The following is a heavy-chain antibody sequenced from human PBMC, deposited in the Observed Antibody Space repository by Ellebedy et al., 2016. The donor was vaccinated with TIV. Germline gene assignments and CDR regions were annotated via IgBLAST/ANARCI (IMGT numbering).Heavy chain of an antibody. CDR1: GFTFSSFT. J-gene: IGHJ4*02. CDR3: ARPAASYSSSWYDFDC. CDR2: ISSSGTYI. V-gene: IGHV3-21*01. D-gene: IGHD6-13*01. Sequence: PGGSLRLSCEASGFTFSSFTMNWVRQAPGRGLEWVSSISSSGTYIHNADLVKGRFTISRDNAKNSLYLQMNRLRVEDTAIYYCARPAASYSSSWYDFDCWGQGTLVTVSS.